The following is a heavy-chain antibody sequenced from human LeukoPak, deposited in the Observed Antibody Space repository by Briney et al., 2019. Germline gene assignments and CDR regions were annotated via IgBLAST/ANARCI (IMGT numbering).Heavy chain of an antibody. J-gene: IGHJ4*02. CDR2: INWNSDSI. D-gene: IGHD3-22*01. CDR1: GFTFDDYA. Sequence: GGSLRLSCAVSGFTFDDYAMHWVRQVPGKGLEWVSGINWNSDSIGYADSVKGRFTISRDNAKNSLYLQMNSLRAEDMALYYCAKANYYDSSGYFDYWGQGTLVTVSS. CDR3: AKANYYDSSGYFDY. V-gene: IGHV3-9*03.